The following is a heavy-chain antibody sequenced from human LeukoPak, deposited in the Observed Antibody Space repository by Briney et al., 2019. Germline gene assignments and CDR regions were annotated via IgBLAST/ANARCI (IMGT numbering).Heavy chain of an antibody. CDR1: GGSISSYY. J-gene: IGHJ3*02. Sequence: PSETLSLTCTVSGGSISSYYWSWVRQPPGKGLEWIGNIYYSGSTYYNPSLKSRVTISVDTSKNQFSLKLSSVTAADTAVYYCARVLQLLDAFDIWGQGTMVTVSS. CDR2: IYYSGST. CDR3: ARVLQLLDAFDI. D-gene: IGHD5-18*01. V-gene: IGHV4-59*12.